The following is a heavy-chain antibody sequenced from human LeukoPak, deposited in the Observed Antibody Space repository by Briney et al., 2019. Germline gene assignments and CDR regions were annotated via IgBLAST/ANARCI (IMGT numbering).Heavy chain of an antibody. D-gene: IGHD5-18*01. CDR1: GYTFTGYY. V-gene: IGHV1-2*02. Sequence: ASVKVSCKASGYTFTGYYMHWVRQAPGQGLEWMGWINPNSGGTNYAQKFQGRVTMTRDTSISTAYMELSRLRSDDTAVYYCARDVDTAMVTETYYYYYYYMDVWGKGTTVTVSS. J-gene: IGHJ6*03. CDR2: INPNSGGT. CDR3: ARDVDTAMVTETYYYYYYYMDV.